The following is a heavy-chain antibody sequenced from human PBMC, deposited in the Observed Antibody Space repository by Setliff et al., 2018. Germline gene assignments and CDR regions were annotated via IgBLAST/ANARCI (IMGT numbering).Heavy chain of an antibody. CDR1: GGSINSYY. Sequence: SETLSLTCTVSGGSINSYYWSWIRQPAGKGLEWIGRMYTSETTNYNPSLKSRVTMSVDTSKNKFSLKLCSVTAADTAVYYCAKEASSGWYFDYWGQGTLVTVSS. CDR3: AKEASSGWYFDY. CDR2: MYTSETT. D-gene: IGHD6-19*01. V-gene: IGHV4-4*07. J-gene: IGHJ4*02.